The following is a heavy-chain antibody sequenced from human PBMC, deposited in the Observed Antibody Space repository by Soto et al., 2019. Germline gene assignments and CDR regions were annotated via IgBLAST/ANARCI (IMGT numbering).Heavy chain of an antibody. Sequence: GGSLRLSCAASGFTFDDYAMHWVRQAPGKGLEWVSGISWNSGSIGYADSVKGRFTISRDNAKNSLYLQMNSLRAEDTALYYCAKEAGYSSGAFDIWGQGTMVTVSS. D-gene: IGHD6-13*01. CDR1: GFTFDDYA. V-gene: IGHV3-9*01. J-gene: IGHJ3*02. CDR2: ISWNSGSI. CDR3: AKEAGYSSGAFDI.